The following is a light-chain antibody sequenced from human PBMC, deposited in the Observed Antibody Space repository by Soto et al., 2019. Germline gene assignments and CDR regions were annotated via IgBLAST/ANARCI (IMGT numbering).Light chain of an antibody. J-gene: IGLJ2*01. Sequence: QSVLTQPRSVSGSPGQSVTISCTGTSSDVGGYNYVSWYQQHPGKAPKLMIYDVTKRPSGVPHRFSGSKSGNTASLTISGLQADDEADYYCCSYAGSNVVFGGGTKLTVL. CDR3: CSYAGSNVV. CDR2: DVT. V-gene: IGLV2-11*01. CDR1: SSDVGGYNY.